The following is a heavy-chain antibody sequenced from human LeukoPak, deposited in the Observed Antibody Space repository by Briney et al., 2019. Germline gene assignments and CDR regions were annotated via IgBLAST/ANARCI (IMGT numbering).Heavy chain of an antibody. CDR1: GGSISSSNW. D-gene: IGHD1-14*01. V-gene: IGHV4-4*02. J-gene: IGHJ5*02. Sequence: PSKTLSLTCAVSGGSISSSNWWSWVRQPPGKGLEWIGEIYHSGSTNYNPSLKSRVTISVDTSKNQFSLKLSSVTAADTAVYYCAKGGPEASAGLSWFDPWGQGTLVTVSS. CDR2: IYHSGST. CDR3: AKGGPEASAGLSWFDP.